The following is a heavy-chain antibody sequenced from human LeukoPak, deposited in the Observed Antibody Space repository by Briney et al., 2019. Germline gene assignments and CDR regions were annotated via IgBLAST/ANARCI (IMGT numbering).Heavy chain of an antibody. J-gene: IGHJ4*02. CDR1: GFTFSSYW. V-gene: IGHV3-7*01. CDR3: AKVYSGGGSYLALGY. Sequence: GGSLRLSCAASGFTFSSYWMSWVRLAPGKGLEWVANIKQDGSQKYYVDSVKGRFTISRDNSKNTLYLQMNSLRAEDTAVYYCAKVYSGGGSYLALGYWGQGTLVTVSS. D-gene: IGHD1-26*01. CDR2: IKQDGSQK.